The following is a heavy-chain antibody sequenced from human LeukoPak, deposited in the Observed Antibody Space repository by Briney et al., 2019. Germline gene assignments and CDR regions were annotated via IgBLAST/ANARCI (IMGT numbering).Heavy chain of an antibody. Sequence: PGGSLRLSCAASGFIFDDYAMHWVPQAPGQGREWVSLISGDGDSKYYADSVKGRFTVSRDNSKNSLYLEMNSLRTEDTALYYCARDPPVTDVNNSGENDYWGQGTLVTVSS. CDR3: ARDPPVTDVNNSGENDY. V-gene: IGHV3-43*02. CDR1: GFIFDDYA. D-gene: IGHD5-24*01. CDR2: ISGDGDSK. J-gene: IGHJ4*02.